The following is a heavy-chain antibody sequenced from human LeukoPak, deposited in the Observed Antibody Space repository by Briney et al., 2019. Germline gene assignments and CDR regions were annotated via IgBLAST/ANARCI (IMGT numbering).Heavy chain of an antibody. D-gene: IGHD1-7*01. J-gene: IGHJ5*02. CDR1: GYTFTSYG. Sequence: ASVKVSCKASGYTFTSYGISWVRQAPGQGLEWMGWISAYNGNTNYAQKLQGRVTMTTDTSTSTAYMELRSLRSDDTAVYYCARDPWAGTRYTSQNWFDPWGQGTLVTVSS. CDR3: ARDPWAGTRYTSQNWFDP. V-gene: IGHV1-18*01. CDR2: ISAYNGNT.